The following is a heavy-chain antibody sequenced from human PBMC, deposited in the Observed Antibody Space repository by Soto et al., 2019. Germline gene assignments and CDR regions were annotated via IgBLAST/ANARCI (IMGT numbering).Heavy chain of an antibody. V-gene: IGHV3-23*01. D-gene: IGHD3-10*01. CDR1: GFTFSNYA. J-gene: IGHJ6*02. CDR2: MSGSGGST. Sequence: GGSLRLSCAASGFTFSNYAMSWVRQAPGKGLEWVSLMSGSGGSTYYADSVKGRFTISRENSKNTLYLQMNRLRGEDTAVYYCAKGSYGSGRPTVGMDVWGQGTTVTVSS. CDR3: AKGSYGSGRPTVGMDV.